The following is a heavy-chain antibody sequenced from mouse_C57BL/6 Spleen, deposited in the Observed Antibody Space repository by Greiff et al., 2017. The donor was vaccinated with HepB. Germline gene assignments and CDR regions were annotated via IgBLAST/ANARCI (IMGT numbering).Heavy chain of an antibody. CDR3: ARGGYYCSSSSYWYFDV. CDR1: GYSFTGYY. D-gene: IGHD1-1*01. J-gene: IGHJ1*03. CDR2: IYPYNGVS. Sequence: EVKLVESGSELVKPGASVKISCKASGYSFTGYYMHWVKQSHGNILDWIGYIYPYNGVSSYNQKFKGKATLTVDKSSSTAYMELRSLTSEDSAVYYGARGGYYCSSSSYWYFDVWGTGTTVTVSA. V-gene: IGHV1-31*01.